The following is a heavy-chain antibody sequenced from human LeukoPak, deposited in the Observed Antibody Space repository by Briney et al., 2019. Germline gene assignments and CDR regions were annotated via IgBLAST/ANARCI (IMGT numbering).Heavy chain of an antibody. CDR1: GFTFSSYW. CDR3: ARANAVDDGRNIGY. J-gene: IGHJ4*02. Sequence: AGGSLRLSCAVSGFTFSSYWMHWVRQAPGKGLVWVSRIKSDGTITSYADSVKGRFTISRDNAENTLSLQMNSLRAEDTAVYYCARANAVDDGRNIGYWGQGTLVTVSS. V-gene: IGHV3-74*01. CDR2: IKSDGTIT. D-gene: IGHD1/OR15-1a*01.